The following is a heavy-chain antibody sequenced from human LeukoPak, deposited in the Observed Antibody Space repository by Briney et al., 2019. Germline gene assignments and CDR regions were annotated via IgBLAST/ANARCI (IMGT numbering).Heavy chain of an antibody. V-gene: IGHV4-61*02. CDR2: IYASGST. D-gene: IGHD5-24*01. Sequence: SETLSLTCTVSGGSISSGSYYWSWIRQPAGKGLEWIGRIYASGSTNYNPSLKSRVTISVDTSKNQLSLKLSSVTAADTAVYYCARGRWLQISDYWGQGTLVTVSS. CDR1: GGSISSGSYY. CDR3: ARGRWLQISDY. J-gene: IGHJ4*02.